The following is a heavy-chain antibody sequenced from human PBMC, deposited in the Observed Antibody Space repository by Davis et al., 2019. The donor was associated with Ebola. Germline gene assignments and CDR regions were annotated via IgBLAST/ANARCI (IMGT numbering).Heavy chain of an antibody. V-gene: IGHV3-23*01. D-gene: IGHD7-27*01. J-gene: IGHJ4*02. CDR1: GFTFKTFG. CDR3: AKDTWGSRLYYFDF. CDR2: IRSSGDKT. Sequence: GESLKISCAASGFTFKTFGMSWVRQAPGKGLEWVSGIRSSGDKTYNADSVKGRFTISRDNSKNTLYLQMNSLRAEDTAVYYCAKDTWGSRLYYFDFWGQGTLVTVSS.